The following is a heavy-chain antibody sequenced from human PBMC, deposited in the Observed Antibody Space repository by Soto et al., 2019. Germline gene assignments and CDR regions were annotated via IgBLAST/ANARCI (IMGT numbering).Heavy chain of an antibody. CDR1: GYTFTSYY. J-gene: IGHJ6*02. Sequence: ASVKVSCKASGYTFTSYYINWVRQATGQGLAWMGWMNPNSGNTGYAQKFQGRVTMTRNTSISTAYMELSSLRSEDTAVYYCARASRHSWWTRCYCYCMDVWGQGTTVTVS. D-gene: IGHD6-13*01. CDR3: ARASRHSWWTRCYCYCMDV. V-gene: IGHV1-8*01. CDR2: MNPNSGNT.